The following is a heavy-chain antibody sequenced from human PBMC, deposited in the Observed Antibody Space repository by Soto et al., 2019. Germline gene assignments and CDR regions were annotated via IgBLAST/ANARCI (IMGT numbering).Heavy chain of an antibody. D-gene: IGHD6-13*01. CDR3: ARGTRSIAADGPYFEY. Sequence: SETLSLTCTVSVVSISSGDYYCSWIRQPPGKGLEWIGYIYYSGSTYYNPSLKSRVTISVDTSKNQFSLKLSSVTAADTAVYYCARGTRSIAADGPYFEYWGQATLVIVS. CDR1: VVSISSGDYY. V-gene: IGHV4-30-4*01. J-gene: IGHJ4*02. CDR2: IYYSGST.